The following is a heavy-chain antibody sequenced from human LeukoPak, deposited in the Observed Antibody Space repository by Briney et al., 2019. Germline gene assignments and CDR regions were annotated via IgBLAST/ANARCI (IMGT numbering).Heavy chain of an antibody. CDR1: GGSISSGSYY. CDR3: ARGDPSGYDLTTFDY. Sequence: SQTLSLTCTVSGGSISSGSYYWSWIRQPAGKGLEWIGRIYTSGSTNYNPSLKSRVTISVDTSKNQFSLKLSSVAAADTAVYYCARGDPSGYDLTTFDYWGQGTLVTVSS. CDR2: IYTSGST. V-gene: IGHV4-61*02. J-gene: IGHJ4*02. D-gene: IGHD5-12*01.